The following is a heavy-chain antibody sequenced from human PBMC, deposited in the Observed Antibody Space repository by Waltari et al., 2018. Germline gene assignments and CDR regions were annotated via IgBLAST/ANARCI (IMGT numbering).Heavy chain of an antibody. CDR3: ARGPLLSKVDY. V-gene: IGHV4-61*02. D-gene: IGHD1-26*01. CDR2: IYTSGST. Sequence: QVQLQESGPGLVKPSQTLSLTCTVSGGSLDSGRYYWSWIRQPAGKGLEWIGRIYTSGSTNYNPSLKSRVTISVDTSKNQFSLNLSSVTAADTAVYYCARGPLLSKVDYWGQGTLVTVSS. CDR1: GGSLDSGRYY. J-gene: IGHJ4*02.